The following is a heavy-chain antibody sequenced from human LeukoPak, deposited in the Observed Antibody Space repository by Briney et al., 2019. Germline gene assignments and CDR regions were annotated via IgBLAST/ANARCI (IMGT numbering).Heavy chain of an antibody. D-gene: IGHD6-6*01. CDR3: ARATVEYSSPRY. Sequence: GGSLRLSCAASGFTFSSYWMHWVRQAPGKGLVWVSRINTDGSSTSYADSVKGRFTISRDNAKSTLYLQMNSLRAEDTAVYYCARATVEYSSPRYWGQGTLVTVSS. J-gene: IGHJ4*02. V-gene: IGHV3-74*01. CDR1: GFTFSSYW. CDR2: INTDGSST.